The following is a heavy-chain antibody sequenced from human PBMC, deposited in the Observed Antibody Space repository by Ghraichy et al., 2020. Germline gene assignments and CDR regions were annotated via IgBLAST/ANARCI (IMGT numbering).Heavy chain of an antibody. CDR2: IYHSGST. CDR1: GGSFSSTKW. V-gene: IGHV4-4*02. D-gene: IGHD4-17*01. CDR3: ARVADGDFDY. J-gene: IGHJ4*02. Sequence: GSLRLSCAVSGGSFSSTKWWGWVRQPPGKGLEWIGEIYHSGSTTYNPSLKSRVTLSVDKAKNQFSLKLSSVTAADTAVYYCARVADGDFDYWGQGTLVTVSS.